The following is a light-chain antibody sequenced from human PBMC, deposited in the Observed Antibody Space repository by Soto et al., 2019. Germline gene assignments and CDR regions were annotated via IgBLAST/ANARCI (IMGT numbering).Light chain of an antibody. J-gene: IGLJ2*01. V-gene: IGLV7-46*01. CDR1: TGAVTGGHY. Sequence: QAVVTQEPSLTVSPGGTVTLTCGSSTGAVTGGHYPYWFQQKPGQGPRTLIYDLNNRQSWAPVRFSGSLLGGKAALTLSGAQTEDEAEYYCLLSYSGARVFGGGTKLTVL. CDR3: LLSYSGARV. CDR2: DLN.